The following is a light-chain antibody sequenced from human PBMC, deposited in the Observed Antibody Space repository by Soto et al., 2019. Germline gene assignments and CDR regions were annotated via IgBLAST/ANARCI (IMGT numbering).Light chain of an antibody. CDR3: NSYTNSSTVV. CDR1: SSDIGGYNY. CDR2: EVS. Sequence: QSALTQPASVSGSPGQSITISCTGTSSDIGGYNYVSWYQQHPGKAPKVIIYEVSNRPSGVSDRFSGSKSVNTASLTISGLQAEDEADYYCNSYTNSSTVVFGGGTKLTVL. V-gene: IGLV2-14*01. J-gene: IGLJ2*01.